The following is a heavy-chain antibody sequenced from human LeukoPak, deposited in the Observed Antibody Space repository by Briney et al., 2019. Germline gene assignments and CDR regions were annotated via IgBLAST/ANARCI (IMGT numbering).Heavy chain of an antibody. D-gene: IGHD6-19*01. V-gene: IGHV3-33*06. CDR1: GFTFSSYG. Sequence: GGSLRLSCAASGFTFSSYGMHWVRQAPGKGLEWVAVIWYDGSNKYYADSVKGRFTISRDNSKNTLYLQMNSLRVDDTAVYYCAKDSSGPAFWGQGTLVTVSS. J-gene: IGHJ4*02. CDR3: AKDSSGPAF. CDR2: IWYDGSNK.